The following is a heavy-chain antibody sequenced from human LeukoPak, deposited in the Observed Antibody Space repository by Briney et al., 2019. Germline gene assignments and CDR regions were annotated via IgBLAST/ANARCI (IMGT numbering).Heavy chain of an antibody. Sequence: ASVKVSCKAPGYTFTGYYMHWVRQAPGQGLEWMGWINPNSGGTNYAQKFQGRVTMTRDTSISTAYMELSRLRSDDTAVYYCARSVVPAWGSWFDPWGQGTLVTVSS. CDR1: GYTFTGYY. CDR3: ARSVVPAWGSWFDP. D-gene: IGHD2-2*01. V-gene: IGHV1-2*02. J-gene: IGHJ5*02. CDR2: INPNSGGT.